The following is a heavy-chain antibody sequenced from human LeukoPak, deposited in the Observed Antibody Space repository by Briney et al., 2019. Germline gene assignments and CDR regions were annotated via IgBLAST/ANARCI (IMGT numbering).Heavy chain of an antibody. Sequence: GGSLRLSCAASGFTFSSYGMHWVRQAPGKGLKWVAVISYDGSNKYYADSVKGRFTISRDNSKNTLYLQMNSLRAEDTAVYYCAKDNGIAAAGWFDPWGQGTLVTVSS. D-gene: IGHD6-13*01. J-gene: IGHJ5*02. CDR2: ISYDGSNK. CDR1: GFTFSSYG. V-gene: IGHV3-30*18. CDR3: AKDNGIAAAGWFDP.